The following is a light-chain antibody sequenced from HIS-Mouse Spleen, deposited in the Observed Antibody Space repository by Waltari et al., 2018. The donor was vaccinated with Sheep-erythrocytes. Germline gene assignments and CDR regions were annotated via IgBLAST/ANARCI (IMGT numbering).Light chain of an antibody. Sequence: AIQLTQSPSSLSASEGDRVPITCRASRGIRSALAWYQQKPGKAPKLLIYDASSLESGVPSRFSGSGSGTDFTLTISSLQPEDFATYYCQQFNNYPRTFGQGTKVEIK. CDR3: QQFNNYPRT. J-gene: IGKJ1*01. V-gene: IGKV1D-13*01. CDR1: RGIRSA. CDR2: DAS.